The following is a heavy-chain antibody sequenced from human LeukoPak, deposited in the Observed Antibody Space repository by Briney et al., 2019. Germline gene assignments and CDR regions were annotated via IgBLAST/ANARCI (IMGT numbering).Heavy chain of an antibody. V-gene: IGHV3-48*01. J-gene: IGHJ4*02. D-gene: IGHD3-10*01. CDR1: GFTFSRYS. CDR2: ISSSSSTI. CDR3: ARGSFHYYPYF. Sequence: GGSLRLSCAASGFTFSRYSMIWVRQAPGKGLQWVSYISSSSSTIYYADSVKGRFTISRDNAENSLFLQMSSLRVEDTAVYFCARGSFHYYPYFWGQGTLVTVSS.